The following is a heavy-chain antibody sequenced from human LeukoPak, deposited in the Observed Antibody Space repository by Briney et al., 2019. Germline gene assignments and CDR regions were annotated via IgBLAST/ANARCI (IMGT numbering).Heavy chain of an antibody. CDR3: ARQGYCSSTSCANNNWFDP. J-gene: IGHJ5*02. Sequence: SETLSLTCTVSGGSLSSFYWSWIRQPAGKGLEGMGRIYTSGSTNYPPSLKSRVTISVDTSKNQSSLTLSSVIAADPAAQYCARQGYCSSTSCANNNWFDPWGQGTLVTVSS. CDR2: IYTSGST. CDR1: GGSLSSFY. V-gene: IGHV4-4*07. D-gene: IGHD2-2*01.